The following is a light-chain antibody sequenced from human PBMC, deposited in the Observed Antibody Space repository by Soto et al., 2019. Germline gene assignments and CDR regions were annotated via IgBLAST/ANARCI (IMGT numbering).Light chain of an antibody. CDR3: SSYTSSSTLGHVV. CDR1: SSDVGGYNY. CDR2: DVS. Sequence: QPASVSGSPGQSITISCTGTSSDVGGYNYVSWYQQHPGKAPKLMIYDVSNRPSGVSNRFSGSKSGNTASLTISGLQAEDEADYYCSSYTSSSTLGHVVFGGGTQLTVL. V-gene: IGLV2-14*01. J-gene: IGLJ2*01.